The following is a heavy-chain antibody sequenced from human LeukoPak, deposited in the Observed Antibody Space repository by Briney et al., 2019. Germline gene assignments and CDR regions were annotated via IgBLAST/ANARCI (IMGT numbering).Heavy chain of an antibody. CDR2: INWNGGST. CDR3: ARGGISIFGVVIYMDV. Sequence: GGSLRLSCAASGFTFDDYGMSWVRQAPGKGLEWVSAINWNGGSTGYADSVKGRFTISRDNAKNSLSLQMNSLRVEDTALYYCARGGISIFGVVIYMDVWGKGTTVTVSS. J-gene: IGHJ6*03. CDR1: GFTFDDYG. V-gene: IGHV3-20*04. D-gene: IGHD3-3*01.